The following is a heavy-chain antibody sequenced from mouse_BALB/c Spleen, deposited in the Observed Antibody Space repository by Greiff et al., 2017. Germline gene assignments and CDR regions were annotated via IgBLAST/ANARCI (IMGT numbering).Heavy chain of an antibody. V-gene: IGHV5-6-3*01. J-gene: IGHJ3*01. CDR2: INSNGGST. D-gene: IGHD2-4*01. Sequence: EVQLVESGGGLVQPGGSLKLSCAASGFTFSSYGMSWVRQTPDKRLELVATINSNGGSTYYPDSVKGRFTISRDNAKNTLYLQMCSLKSEDTAMYYCARDDYDWFAYWGQGTLVTVSA. CDR1: GFTFSSYG. CDR3: ARDDYDWFAY.